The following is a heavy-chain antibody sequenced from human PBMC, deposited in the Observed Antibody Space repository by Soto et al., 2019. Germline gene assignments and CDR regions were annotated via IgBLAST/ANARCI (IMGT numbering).Heavy chain of an antibody. CDR1: GGSISSAAYY. CDR2: ISDRGST. V-gene: IGHV4-31*03. Sequence: QVQLQESGPGLVKPSQTLSLTCTVSGGSISSAAYYWSWIRQHPGKGLEWIGYISDRGSTYYNPSLKSRVIISVDTSKNQFSLSLTSVTAADTALYYCAREYTYGSNFFDCWGQGALVTVSS. J-gene: IGHJ4*02. CDR3: AREYTYGSNFFDC. D-gene: IGHD2-2*02.